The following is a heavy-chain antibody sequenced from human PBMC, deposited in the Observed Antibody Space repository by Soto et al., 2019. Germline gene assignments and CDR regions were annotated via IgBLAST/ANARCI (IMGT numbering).Heavy chain of an antibody. J-gene: IGHJ6*02. CDR2: INPNSGGT. CDR1: GYTFTGYY. V-gene: IGHV1-2*04. Sequence: ASLKVSCKASGYTFTGYYMHWVRQAPGQGLEWMGWINPNSGGTNYAQKFQGWVTMTRDTSISTAYMELSRLRSDDTAVYYCARGINIPEYYYYYGMDVWGQGTTVTVCS. CDR3: ARGINIPEYYYYYGMDV.